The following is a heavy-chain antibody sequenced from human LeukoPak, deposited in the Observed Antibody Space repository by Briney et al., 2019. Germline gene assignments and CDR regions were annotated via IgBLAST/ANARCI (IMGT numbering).Heavy chain of an antibody. CDR2: IRSKAYGGTT. Sequence: GGSLRLSCTASGFTFGDYAMSWFRQAPGKGLEWVGFIRSKAYGGTTEYAASVKGRFTISRDDSKSIAYLQMNSLKTEDTAVYYCTRGYYYDSSGYSWYWGQGTLVTVSS. CDR3: TRGYYYDSSGYSWY. V-gene: IGHV3-49*03. D-gene: IGHD3-22*01. CDR1: GFTFGDYA. J-gene: IGHJ4*02.